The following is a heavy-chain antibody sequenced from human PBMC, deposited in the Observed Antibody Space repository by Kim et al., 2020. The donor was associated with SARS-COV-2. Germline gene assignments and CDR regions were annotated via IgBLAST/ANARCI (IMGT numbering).Heavy chain of an antibody. J-gene: IGHJ4*02. CDR3: ARDRCGDIWGVDY. CDR1: GFTFSGYA. D-gene: IGHD3-3*01. CDR2: ITIDGDNK. V-gene: IGHV3-30-3*01. Sequence: GGSLRLSCAASGFTFSGYAMHWVRQAPGKGLEWVALITIDGDNKYYADSVKGRFTISRDNSKNTLYLQMNSLRAEDTAVYYCARDRCGDIWGVDYWYQG.